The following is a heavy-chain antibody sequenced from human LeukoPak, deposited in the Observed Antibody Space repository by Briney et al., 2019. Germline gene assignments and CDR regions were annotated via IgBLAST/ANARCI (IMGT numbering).Heavy chain of an antibody. J-gene: IGHJ4*02. Sequence: PSETLSLTCTVSGGSISSGSYYWSWIWQPAGKGLEWIGRIYTSGSTNYNPSLKSRVTISVDTSKNQFSLKLSSVTAADTAVYYCARGDSSGWYHFDYWGQGTLVTVSS. V-gene: IGHV4-61*02. D-gene: IGHD6-19*01. CDR1: GGSISSGSYY. CDR2: IYTSGST. CDR3: ARGDSSGWYHFDY.